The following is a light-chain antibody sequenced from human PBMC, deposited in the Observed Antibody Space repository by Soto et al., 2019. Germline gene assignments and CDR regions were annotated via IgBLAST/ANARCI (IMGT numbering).Light chain of an antibody. CDR3: QTWGTGILV. CDR1: RGHSSYA. V-gene: IGLV4-69*01. CDR2: LNSDGSH. Sequence: QPVLTQSPSASASLGASVKLTCTLSRGHSSYAIAWHQQQPEKGPRYLMKLNSDGSHSKGDGIPDRFSGSSSGAERYLTISSLQSEDDADYYCQTWGTGILVFGGGTKLTVL. J-gene: IGLJ2*01.